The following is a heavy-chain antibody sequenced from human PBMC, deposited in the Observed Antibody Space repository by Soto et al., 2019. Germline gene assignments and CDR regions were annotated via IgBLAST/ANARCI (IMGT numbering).Heavy chain of an antibody. CDR2: IIPIFGTA. J-gene: IGHJ6*02. Sequence: QVQLVQSGAEVKKPGSSVKVSCKASGGTFSSYAISWVRQAPRQGLEWMGGIIPIFGTANYAQKFQGRVTITADESTSTAYMELSSLRSEDTAVYYCARDLKDIVAVVAATPYYYYYGMDVWGQGTTVTVSS. V-gene: IGHV1-69*01. CDR1: GGTFSSYA. D-gene: IGHD2-15*01. CDR3: ARDLKDIVAVVAATPYYYYYGMDV.